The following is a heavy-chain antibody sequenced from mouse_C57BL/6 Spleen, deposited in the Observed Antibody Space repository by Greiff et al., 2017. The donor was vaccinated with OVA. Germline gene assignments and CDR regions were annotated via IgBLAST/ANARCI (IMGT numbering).Heavy chain of an antibody. Sequence: QVQLQQSGLELVKPGASVTISCKASGYAFSSSWMNWVKQRPGKGLEWIGRIYPGDGDTYYNGTFKGKATLTADKSSSTAYMQLSSLTSEDSAVYFCARITTVVARYFDVWGTGTTVTVSS. CDR3: ARITTVVARYFDV. D-gene: IGHD1-1*01. J-gene: IGHJ1*03. CDR2: IYPGDGDT. V-gene: IGHV1-82*01. CDR1: GYAFSSSW.